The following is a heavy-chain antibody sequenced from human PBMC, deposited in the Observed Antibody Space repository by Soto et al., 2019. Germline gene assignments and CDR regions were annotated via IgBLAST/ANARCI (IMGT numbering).Heavy chain of an antibody. V-gene: IGHV3-30*04. CDR3: TRGGFGLAGHYYYYGMDV. D-gene: IGHD3-10*01. J-gene: IGHJ6*02. CDR2: ISYDGSNK. CDR1: EFTFSTYA. Sequence: QVQLVESGGGVVQPGRSLRLSCAASEFTFSTYAMHWVRQAPGKGLEWVAVISYDGSNKYYADSVKGRFTISRDNLKNALYLQMNSLRPEDTDVYYCTRGGFGLAGHYYYYGMDVWGQGTTVTVSS.